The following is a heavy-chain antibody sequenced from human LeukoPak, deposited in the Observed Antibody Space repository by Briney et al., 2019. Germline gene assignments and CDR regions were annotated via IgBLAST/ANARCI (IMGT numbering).Heavy chain of an antibody. V-gene: IGHV1-18*01. CDR2: ISAYNGNT. D-gene: IGHD3-10*01. J-gene: IGHJ4*02. Sequence: GASVKVSCKASGYTFTSYGISWVRQAPGQGLEWMGWISAYNGNTNYAQKLQGRVTMTTDTSTSTAYMELRSLRSDDTAVYYCARAELWFGELLPHYFDYWGQGTLVTVSS. CDR1: GYTFTSYG. CDR3: ARAELWFGELLPHYFDY.